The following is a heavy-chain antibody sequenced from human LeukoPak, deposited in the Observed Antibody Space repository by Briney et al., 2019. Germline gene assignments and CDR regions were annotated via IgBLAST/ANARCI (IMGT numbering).Heavy chain of an antibody. CDR3: ARGGSEIIVVVPAAMSSDAFDI. CDR2: IYSGGST. CDR1: GFTVTSNY. V-gene: IGHV3-66*01. J-gene: IGHJ3*02. Sequence: RWSPRLSCAASGFTVTSNYMSWVRQAPGKGLEWVSVIYSGGSTYYADSVKGRFTISRDNSKNTLYLQMNSLRAEDTAVYYCARGGSEIIVVVPAAMSSDAFDIWGQGTMVTVSS. D-gene: IGHD2-2*01.